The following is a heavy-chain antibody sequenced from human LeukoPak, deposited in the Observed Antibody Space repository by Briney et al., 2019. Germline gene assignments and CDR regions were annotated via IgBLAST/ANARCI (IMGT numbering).Heavy chain of an antibody. Sequence: SENLSHTSTVSGGSISGYYWIWIRPPPQEGLGSMGYIYDSGRNNYNRSLNSRVTISVDTSNNQVSLKLSSVTAADTAVYYCARGSGYSGYDYIDSWGQGTLVTVSS. V-gene: IGHV4-59*01. CDR3: ARGSGYSGYDYIDS. CDR2: IYDSGRN. CDR1: GGSISGYY. D-gene: IGHD5-12*01. J-gene: IGHJ4*02.